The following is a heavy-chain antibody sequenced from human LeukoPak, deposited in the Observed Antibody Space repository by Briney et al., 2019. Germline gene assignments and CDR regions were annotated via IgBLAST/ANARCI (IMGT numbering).Heavy chain of an antibody. CDR3: ARVARVGYSSSWYRRSGAFDI. CDR2: IYTSGST. Sequence: PSETLSLTCTVSGGSISSYYWSWIRQPAGKGLEWIGRIYTSGSTNYNPSLKSRVTMSVDTSKNQFSLKLSSVTAADTAVYYCARVARVGYSSSWYRRSGAFDIWGQGTMVTVSS. J-gene: IGHJ3*02. D-gene: IGHD6-13*01. CDR1: GGSISSYY. V-gene: IGHV4-4*07.